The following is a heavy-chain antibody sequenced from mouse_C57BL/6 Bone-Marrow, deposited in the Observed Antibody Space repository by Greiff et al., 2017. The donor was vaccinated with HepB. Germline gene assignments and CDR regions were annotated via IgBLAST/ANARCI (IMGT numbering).Heavy chain of an antibody. CDR3: ARHYDYADAMDY. CDR1: GFTFSSYG. CDR2: ISSGGSYT. J-gene: IGHJ4*01. V-gene: IGHV5-6*01. D-gene: IGHD2-4*01. Sequence: EVMLVESGGDLVKPGGSLKLSCAASGFTFSSYGMSWVRQTPDKRLEWVATISSGGSYTYYPDSVKGRFTISRDNAKNTLYLQMSSLKSEDTAMYYCARHYDYADAMDYWGQGTSVTVSS.